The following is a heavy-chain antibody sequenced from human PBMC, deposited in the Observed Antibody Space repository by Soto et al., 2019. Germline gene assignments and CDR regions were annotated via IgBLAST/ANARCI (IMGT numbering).Heavy chain of an antibody. Sequence: LSLTCTISGGSISVYYWSWVRQPPGHELEWIGYIYASGSPYYNPSLRSRVTISADTSKNQISLKLTSPTAADTAVYYCARGVGSSPPRYWGRGTLVTASS. CDR1: GGSISVYY. D-gene: IGHD1-26*01. CDR2: IYASGSP. J-gene: IGHJ4*02. CDR3: ARGVGSSPPRY. V-gene: IGHV4-59*01.